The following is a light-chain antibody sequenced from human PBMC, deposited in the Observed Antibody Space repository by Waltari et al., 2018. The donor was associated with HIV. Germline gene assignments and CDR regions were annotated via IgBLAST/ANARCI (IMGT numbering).Light chain of an antibody. CDR3: QQYNSYSGT. J-gene: IGKJ1*01. CDR2: KAS. Sequence: DIQMTQSPTTLSASGGDRVTITCRASQSISSWFAWYQEKPGKAPKLLSYKASSLKSGVPSRFSGSGSGTEFTLTISSLQPDDVATYYCQQYNSYSGTFGQGTKVEIK. V-gene: IGKV1-5*03. CDR1: QSISSW.